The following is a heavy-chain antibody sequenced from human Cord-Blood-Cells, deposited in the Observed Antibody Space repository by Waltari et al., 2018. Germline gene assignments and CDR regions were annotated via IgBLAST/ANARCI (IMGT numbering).Heavy chain of an antibody. J-gene: IGHJ4*02. D-gene: IGHD2-2*01. CDR1: GYTFTSYD. Sequence: QVQLVQSGAEVKKPGASVKVSCKASGYTFTSYDINWVRQTNGQGLEWMGWMNPHSGNTGYAQKFQGRVTMTRNTSISTAYMELSSLGSEDTAVYYCARGVVVPAAMLDYWGQGTLVTVSS. V-gene: IGHV1-8*01. CDR2: MNPHSGNT. CDR3: ARGVVVPAAMLDY.